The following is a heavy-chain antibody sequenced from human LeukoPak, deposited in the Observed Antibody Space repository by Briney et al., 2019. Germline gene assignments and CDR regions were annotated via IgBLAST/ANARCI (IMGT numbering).Heavy chain of an antibody. CDR2: IYYTGST. CDR1: GGSVSDYY. J-gene: IGHJ5*02. CDR3: ARVTSRLGWFDP. Sequence: PSETLSLTCTVSGGSVSDYYWSWIRQSPGKGLEWIGYIYYTGSTSYNPSLRSRVTMSADTSKNQFSLKLSSVTAADTAVYYCARVTSRLGWFDPWGQGTLVTVSS. V-gene: IGHV4-59*08. D-gene: IGHD1-14*01.